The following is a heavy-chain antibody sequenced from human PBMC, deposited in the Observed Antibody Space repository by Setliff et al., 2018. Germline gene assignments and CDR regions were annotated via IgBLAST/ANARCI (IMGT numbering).Heavy chain of an antibody. CDR3: ARARIAVAGSDLDY. Sequence: ASVKVSCKASGYTFISYALHWVRQAPGQGLEWMGWIDPYSSDTKYAHSLQGRVTMTRDTSIGTVYMDLSGLTSDDTAVYYCARARIAVAGSDLDYWGQGTLVTVSS. D-gene: IGHD6-19*01. CDR2: IDPYSSDT. CDR1: GYTFISYA. J-gene: IGHJ4*02. V-gene: IGHV1-2*02.